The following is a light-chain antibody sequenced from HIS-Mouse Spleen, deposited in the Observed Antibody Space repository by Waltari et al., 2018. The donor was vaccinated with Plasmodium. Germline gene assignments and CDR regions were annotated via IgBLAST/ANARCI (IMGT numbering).Light chain of an antibody. CDR1: QSVSSN. Sequence: EIVMTQSPATLSVSPGERATLSCRASQSVSSNLAWYQQKPCQAPRLLIYCASTRANGRPARFSGSGSGTEFTLTISSLQSEDFAVYYCQQYNNWSFTFGPGTKVDIK. CDR3: QQYNNWSFT. V-gene: IGKV3-15*01. CDR2: CAS. J-gene: IGKJ3*01.